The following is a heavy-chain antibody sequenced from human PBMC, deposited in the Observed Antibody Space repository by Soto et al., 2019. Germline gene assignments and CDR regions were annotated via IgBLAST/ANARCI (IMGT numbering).Heavy chain of an antibody. CDR3: ARGQVESSPGYYYYGMDV. CDR1: GGSFSGYY. D-gene: IGHD6-6*01. CDR2: INHSGST. V-gene: IGHV4-34*01. J-gene: IGHJ6*02. Sequence: SETLSLTCAVYGGSFSGYYWSWIRQPPGKGLEWIGEINHSGSTNYNPSLKSRVTISVDTSKNQFSLKLSSVTAADTAVYYCARGQVESSPGYYYYGMDVWGQGTTVTVSS.